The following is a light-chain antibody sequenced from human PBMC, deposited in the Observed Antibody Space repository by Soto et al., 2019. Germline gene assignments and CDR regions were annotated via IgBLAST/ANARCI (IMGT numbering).Light chain of an antibody. J-gene: IGKJ1*01. CDR3: QQYGSSPWT. CDR1: QSVSSSH. CDR2: GAS. V-gene: IGKV3-20*01. Sequence: EIVLTQSPGTLSLSPGEGATLSCRASQSVSSSHLAWYQQKPGQAPRLLIYGASSRATGIPDRFSGSGSGTDFTLTISRLEPEDVAVYYCQQYGSSPWTCGQGTKVEIK.